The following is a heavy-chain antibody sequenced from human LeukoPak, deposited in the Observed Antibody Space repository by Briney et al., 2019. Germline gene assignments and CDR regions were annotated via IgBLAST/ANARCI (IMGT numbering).Heavy chain of an antibody. CDR1: GFTFSDYY. Sequence: GGSLRLSCAASGFTFSDYYMSWIRQAPGKGLEWVSSISSSSSYIYYADSVKGRFTISRDNAKNSLYLQMNSLRAEDTAVYYCASTDYYDSSGYYRSVAFDIWGQGTMVTVSS. D-gene: IGHD3-22*01. J-gene: IGHJ3*02. CDR3: ASTDYYDSSGYYRSVAFDI. V-gene: IGHV3-11*06. CDR2: ISSSSSYI.